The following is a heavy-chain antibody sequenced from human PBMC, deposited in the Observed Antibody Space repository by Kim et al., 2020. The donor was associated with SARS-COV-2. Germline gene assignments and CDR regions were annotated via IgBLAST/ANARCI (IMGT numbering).Heavy chain of an antibody. CDR1: GFTFSSYA. J-gene: IGHJ4*02. CDR3: ARGDGYNYWRFDY. V-gene: IGHV3-30*04. CDR2: ISYDGSNK. D-gene: IGHD3-3*01. Sequence: GGSLRLSCAASGFTFSSYAMHWVRQTPGKGLEWVAVISYDGSNKYYADSVKGRFTVSRDNSKNTLYLQLNSLRAEDTAVYYCARGDGYNYWRFDYWGQGTLVTVSS.